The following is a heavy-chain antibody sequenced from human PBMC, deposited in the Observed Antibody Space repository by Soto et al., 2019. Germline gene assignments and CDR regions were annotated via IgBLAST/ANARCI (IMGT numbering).Heavy chain of an antibody. J-gene: IGHJ4*02. V-gene: IGHV1-69*02. D-gene: IGHD3-10*01. CDR3: ARGKDSYGSGSYVY. CDR2: IIPILGIA. Sequence: QVQLVQSGAEVKEPGSSVKVSCKASGGTFSSYTISWVRQAPGQGLEWMGRIIPILGIANYAQKFQGRVTITADKSTSTAYMELSSLRSEDTAVYYCARGKDSYGSGSYVYWGQGTLVTVSS. CDR1: GGTFSSYT.